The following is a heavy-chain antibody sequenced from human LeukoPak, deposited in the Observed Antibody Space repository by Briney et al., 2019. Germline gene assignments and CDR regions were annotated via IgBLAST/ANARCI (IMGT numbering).Heavy chain of an antibody. J-gene: IGHJ3*02. V-gene: IGHV1-69*13. D-gene: IGHD3-22*01. CDR3: ARDREIITMIGPGAFDI. CDR1: GGTFSSYA. Sequence: ASVKVSCKASGGTFSSYAISWVRQAPGQGLEWVGGIIPIFGTANYAQKFQGSVTITADESTSTAYMELSSLRSEDTAVYYCARDREIITMIGPGAFDIWGQGTMVTVSS. CDR2: IIPIFGTA.